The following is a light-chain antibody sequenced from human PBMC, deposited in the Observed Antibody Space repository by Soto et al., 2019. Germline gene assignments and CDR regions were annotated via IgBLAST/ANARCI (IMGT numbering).Light chain of an antibody. CDR1: GSDIGYFNY. J-gene: IGLJ1*01. CDR2: EVD. CDR3: KSYAVGSNYV. V-gene: IGLV2-14*01. Sequence: QSALTQPASVSGSPGQSITISCTGTGSDIGYFNYVSWYQQQPGKAPKLMIYEVDNRPSGVSIRFSGSKSGGTASLTISGLQAEDEADYYCKSYAVGSNYVFGTGTKVTVL.